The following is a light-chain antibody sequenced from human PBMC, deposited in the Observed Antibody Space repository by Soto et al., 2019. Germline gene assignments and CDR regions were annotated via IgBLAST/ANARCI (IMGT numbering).Light chain of an antibody. CDR1: QSISGTY. Sequence: DIVLTQSPGTLSLASGERATLSCRTSQSISGTYLAWYQQKPGQAPRLLIYSESTRATGIPDRFSGSGSGTDFTLTISRLELEDFAVYYCQHYGTSPSTFGRGTKVEIK. CDR2: SES. J-gene: IGKJ1*01. CDR3: QHYGTSPST. V-gene: IGKV3-20*01.